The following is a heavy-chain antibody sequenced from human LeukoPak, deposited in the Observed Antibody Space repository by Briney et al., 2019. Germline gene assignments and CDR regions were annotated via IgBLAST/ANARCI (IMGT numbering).Heavy chain of an antibody. D-gene: IGHD4-11*01. CDR3: ARYREGWYFDL. J-gene: IGHJ2*01. V-gene: IGHV4-59*01. CDR1: GGSISSYY. Sequence: SETLSLTCTVSGGSISSYYWSWIRQPPGKGLEWIGYIFYSGSTNTNPSLKSRVTLSLDTSKNHFSLKLSSVTAADTAVYYCARYREGWYFDLWGRGTLVTVSS. CDR2: IFYSGST.